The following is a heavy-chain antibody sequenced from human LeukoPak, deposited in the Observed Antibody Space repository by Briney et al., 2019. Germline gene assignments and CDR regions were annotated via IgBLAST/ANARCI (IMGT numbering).Heavy chain of an antibody. J-gene: IGHJ4*02. Sequence: GGSLRLSCAASGFTFSTYWMHWVRQAPGKGLVWVSRINTDGSSTSYADSVKGRFTISRDNAKNMLYLQTNSLRAEDTAVYYCARVAGTTSPFDYWGQGTLVTVSS. D-gene: IGHD1-1*01. CDR3: ARVAGTTSPFDY. CDR1: GFTFSTYW. V-gene: IGHV3-74*01. CDR2: INTDGSST.